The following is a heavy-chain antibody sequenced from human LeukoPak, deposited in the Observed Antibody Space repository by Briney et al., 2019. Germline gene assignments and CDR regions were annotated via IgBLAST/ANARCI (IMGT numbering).Heavy chain of an antibody. D-gene: IGHD1-1*01. J-gene: IGHJ4*02. CDR1: GYTFTRYG. CDR2: VVPIVDMT. CDR3: ARAAPGRSGSSTLDY. V-gene: IGHV1-69*04. Sequence: GASVKVSCKASGYTFTRYGISWVRQAPGQGREWMGRVVPIVDMTQYAQKFQGRVTNSVDKSTSIVYMELSSLTFADTAVYFCARAAPGRSGSSTLDYWGQGTLATVS.